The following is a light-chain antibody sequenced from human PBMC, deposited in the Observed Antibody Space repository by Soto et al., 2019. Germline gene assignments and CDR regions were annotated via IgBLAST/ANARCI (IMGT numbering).Light chain of an antibody. J-gene: IGKJ2*01. Sequence: DIQMTQSPSSLSASVGDRVTITCQARQDISSYLNWYQKKPGKAPKLLIYDASNLEAGVPSRFSGSGSRTDFTFTISSLQPEDIATYYCQQYDNLPYTFGQGTKLESK. CDR1: QDISSY. V-gene: IGKV1-33*01. CDR3: QQYDNLPYT. CDR2: DAS.